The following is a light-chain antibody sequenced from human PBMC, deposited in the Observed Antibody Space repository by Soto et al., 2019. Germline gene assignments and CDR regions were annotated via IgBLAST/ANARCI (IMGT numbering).Light chain of an antibody. CDR3: QQRGDWPPIP. V-gene: IGKV3-11*01. CDR1: QSVSTF. CDR2: NAS. J-gene: IGKJ5*01. Sequence: EIVLTQSPATLSLSPGERAILSCRASQSVSTFLAWFQQKPGRPPRLLIYNASNRTTGIPARFSGSGSGTDFTLTISSLEPEDFAVYYCQQRGDWPPIPFGQGTRLEIK.